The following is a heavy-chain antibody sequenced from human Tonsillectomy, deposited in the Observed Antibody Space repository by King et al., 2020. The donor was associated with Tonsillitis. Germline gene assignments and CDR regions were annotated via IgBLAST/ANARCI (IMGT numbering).Heavy chain of an antibody. CDR2: IKEDGSEK. V-gene: IGHV3-7*01. J-gene: IGHJ6*02. CDR3: ASQAPHYYYALDV. CDR1: GFTFSNYR. Sequence: VQLVESGGGLVQPGGSLRLSCAASGFTFSNYRMAWVRQDPGKGLEWVANIKEDGSEKYYVDSVEGRFTISRDNAKNSLYLQMNSLRAEDTAVYYCASQAPHYYYALDVWGQGTTVTVSS.